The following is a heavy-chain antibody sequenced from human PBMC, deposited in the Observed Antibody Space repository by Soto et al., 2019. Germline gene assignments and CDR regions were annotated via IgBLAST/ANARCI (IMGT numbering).Heavy chain of an antibody. V-gene: IGHV4-30-2*01. Sequence: QLQLQESGSGLVKPSQTLSLTCAVSGGSISSGGYSWSWIRQPPGKGLEWIGYIYHSGSTYYNPSLKSRVTISVDRSKNQFSLKLSSVTAADTAVYYCARGSKGPGCMITFGGVIAVFDYWGQGTLVTVSS. CDR1: GGSISSGGYS. D-gene: IGHD3-16*02. CDR2: IYHSGST. J-gene: IGHJ4*02. CDR3: ARGSKGPGCMITFGGVIAVFDY.